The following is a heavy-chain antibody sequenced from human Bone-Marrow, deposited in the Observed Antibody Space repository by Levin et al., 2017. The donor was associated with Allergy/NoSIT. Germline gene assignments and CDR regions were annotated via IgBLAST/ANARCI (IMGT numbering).Heavy chain of an antibody. Sequence: GESLKISCAGSGFTFSSYALYWFRQSPGKGLEWVAGISYDGSKQNYADSVKARFSISRDNSKKTLWLQMNSLRPDDTAVYYCAKPGPTVTIVESYGFQIGGQGTMVIVSA. J-gene: IGHJ3*02. CDR1: GFTFSSYA. CDR2: ISYDGSKQ. V-gene: IGHV3-30*04. D-gene: IGHD4-17*01. CDR3: AKPGPTVTIVESYGFQI.